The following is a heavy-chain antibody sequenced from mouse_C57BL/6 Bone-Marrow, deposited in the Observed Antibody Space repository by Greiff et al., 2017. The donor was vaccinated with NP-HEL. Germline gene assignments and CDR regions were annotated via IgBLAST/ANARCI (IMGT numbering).Heavy chain of an antibody. CDR2: ISSGSSTI. J-gene: IGHJ2*01. CDR1: GFTFSDYG. CDR3: ARYSNYSYYFDY. D-gene: IGHD2-5*01. V-gene: IGHV5-17*01. Sequence: EVMLVESGGGLVKPGGSLKLSCAASGFTFSDYGMHWVRQAPEKGLEWVAYISSGSSTIYYADTVKGRFTISRDNAKNTLFLQMTSLRSKDTAMYYCARYSNYSYYFDYWGQGTTLTVSS.